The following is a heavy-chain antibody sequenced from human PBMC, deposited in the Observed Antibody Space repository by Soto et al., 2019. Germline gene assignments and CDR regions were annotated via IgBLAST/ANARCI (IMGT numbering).Heavy chain of an antibody. D-gene: IGHD1-26*01. CDR1: GFTFSRVS. CDR2: ISSGSSDT. Sequence: GGSLRLSCEASGFTFSRVSMNWVRQVPGKGLEWVASISSGSSDTWYADSVKGRFTISRDNSKNTLYLQMNSLRAEDTAVYYCASSELRLDYWGQGTLVTVSS. J-gene: IGHJ4*02. CDR3: ASSELRLDY. V-gene: IGHV3-21*01.